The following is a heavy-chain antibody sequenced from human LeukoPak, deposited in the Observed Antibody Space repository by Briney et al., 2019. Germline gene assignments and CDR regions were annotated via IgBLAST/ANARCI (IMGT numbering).Heavy chain of an antibody. D-gene: IGHD3-10*01. CDR3: AKDRGIAEN. CDR2: IYTSGST. CDR1: GGSISSGSYY. J-gene: IGHJ4*02. V-gene: IGHV4-61*02. Sequence: PSETLSLTCTVSGGSISSGSYYWSWIRQPAGKGLEWIGRIYTSGSTNYNPSLKSRVTISVDTSKNQFSLKLSSVTAADTAVYYCAKDRGIAENWGQGTLVTVSS.